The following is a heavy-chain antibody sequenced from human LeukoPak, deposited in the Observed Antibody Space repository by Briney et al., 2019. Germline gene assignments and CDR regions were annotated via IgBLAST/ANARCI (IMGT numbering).Heavy chain of an antibody. CDR1: GFTFSSYG. CDR2: INEDGSEK. Sequence: GGSLRPSCAASGFTFSSYGMHWVRQATGQGLEWVANINEDGSEKYDVDSVKGRFTISRDNAKNSLYLQMNSLRAEDTAVYYCARGKFDYDYWGQGTLVTVSS. CDR3: ARGKFDYDY. V-gene: IGHV3-7*01. J-gene: IGHJ4*02.